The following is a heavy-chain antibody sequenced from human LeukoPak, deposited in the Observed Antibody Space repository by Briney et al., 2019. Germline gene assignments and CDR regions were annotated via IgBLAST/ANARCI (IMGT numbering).Heavy chain of an antibody. D-gene: IGHD3-22*01. Sequence: ASVTVSCKFSGYTLTELSMHWVRQAPGKGLEWMGGFDPEDGETIYAQKFQGRVTMTEDTSTDTAYMELSSLRSEDTAVYYCATSLDSGYYYDFDYWGQGTLVTVSS. CDR2: FDPEDGET. V-gene: IGHV1-24*01. CDR1: GYTLTELS. CDR3: ATSLDSGYYYDFDY. J-gene: IGHJ4*02.